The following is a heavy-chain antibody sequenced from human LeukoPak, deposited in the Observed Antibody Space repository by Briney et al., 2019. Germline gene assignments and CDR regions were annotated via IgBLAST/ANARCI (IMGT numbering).Heavy chain of an antibody. CDR3: ARGGYYGSGNDFRFDP. V-gene: IGHV4-59*01. J-gene: IGHJ5*02. CDR1: GGSISRYY. Sequence: PSETLSLTCTVSGGSISRYYWSWIRQPPGKGLEWFGYVYDSGTTNYNPSLKSRVTISVDTSKNQFSLKLGSVTAADTAVYYCARGGYYGSGNDFRFDPWGQGTLVTVSS. D-gene: IGHD3-10*01. CDR2: VYDSGTT.